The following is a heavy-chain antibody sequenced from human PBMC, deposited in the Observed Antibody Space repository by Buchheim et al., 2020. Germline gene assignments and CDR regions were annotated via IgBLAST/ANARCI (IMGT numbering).Heavy chain of an antibody. Sequence: QVQLVESGGGLVKPGGSLRLSCAASGFTFSDYYMSWIRQAPGKGLEWVSYISSSCSTIYYADSVKGRFTISRDNAKNSLYLQMNSLRAEDTAVYYCARDLAFSTYYDFWSGYYNYYYGMDVWGQGTT. V-gene: IGHV3-11*01. J-gene: IGHJ6*02. D-gene: IGHD3-3*01. CDR3: ARDLAFSTYYDFWSGYYNYYYGMDV. CDR2: ISSSCSTI. CDR1: GFTFSDYY.